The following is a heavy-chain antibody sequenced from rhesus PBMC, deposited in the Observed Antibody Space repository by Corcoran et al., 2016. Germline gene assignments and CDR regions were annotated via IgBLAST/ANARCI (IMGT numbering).Heavy chain of an antibody. J-gene: IGHJ4*01. Sequence: QVQLQESGPGLVKPSETLSLTCAVSGGSISSSYYYWSWIRQAPGKGLEWIGYITYSGGTSYNPSRKSRVTISRDTSKNQFSLKLSSVTAADTAVYYCARQVCYSCRFDYWGQGVLVTVSS. CDR1: GGSISSSYYY. V-gene: IGHV4-122*02. CDR2: ITYSGGT. D-gene: IGHD2-39*02. CDR3: ARQVCYSCRFDY.